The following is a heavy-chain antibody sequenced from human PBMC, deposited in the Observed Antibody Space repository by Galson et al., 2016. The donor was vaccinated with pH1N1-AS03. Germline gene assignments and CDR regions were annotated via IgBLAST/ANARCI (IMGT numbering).Heavy chain of an antibody. J-gene: IGHJ3*01. CDR2: INTDSGGT. CDR1: GYAFTDYY. V-gene: IGHV1-2*02. D-gene: IGHD6-13*01. Sequence: SVKVSYKASGYAFTDYYMHLLRQAPGQGLEWMAWINTDSGGTDYAQKFQGRVTMTRDASISTTYMELSSLRSDDTAVYYCVRGSPHSSSTNYAFEFWGRGTMVTVSS. CDR3: VRGSPHSSSTNYAFEF.